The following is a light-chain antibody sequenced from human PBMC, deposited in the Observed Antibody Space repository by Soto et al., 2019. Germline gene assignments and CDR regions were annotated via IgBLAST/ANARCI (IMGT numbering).Light chain of an antibody. Sequence: DIQMTQSPSTLSASVGDRVTITCRASQSISTWLAWYQQKPGKAPKLLIYKASNLEDGVPSRFSGSGSGTEFTITISSLQPDDFATYYGQQYNTYPLTFGGGTKVDIK. CDR1: QSISTW. CDR3: QQYNTYPLT. CDR2: KAS. V-gene: IGKV1-5*03. J-gene: IGKJ4*01.